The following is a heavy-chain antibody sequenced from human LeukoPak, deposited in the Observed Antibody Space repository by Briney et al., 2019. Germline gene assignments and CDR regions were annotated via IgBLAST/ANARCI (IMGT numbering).Heavy chain of an antibody. CDR3: ASTPFYDYVWGSYRYRGLFDN. CDR1: GFTFSTYA. CDR2: ICGSGGCT. V-gene: IGHV3-23*01. Sequence: GGSLRLSCAASGFTFSTYAMSWVRQAPGRGLEWVSGICGSGGCTYYADSVKGRFTISRDNSKNTLYLQMNSLRVEDTAVYNCASTPFYDYVWGSYRYRGLFDNWGQGTLVSVSS. J-gene: IGHJ4*02. D-gene: IGHD3-16*02.